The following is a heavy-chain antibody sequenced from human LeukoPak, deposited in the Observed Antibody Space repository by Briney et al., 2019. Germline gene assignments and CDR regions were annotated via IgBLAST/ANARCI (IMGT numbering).Heavy chain of an antibody. CDR3: ASRGGTYPKYYYMDV. V-gene: IGHV1-2*02. CDR2: INPNNGGT. Sequence: ASVKVSCKASGYTFTGSYMHWVRPAPGQGLEWMGWINPNNGGTIYAQKFQGRVTMTGDTSISTAYMELSSLRSDDTAVYYCASRGGTYPKYYYMDVWGKGTTVTVSS. J-gene: IGHJ6*03. CDR1: GYTFTGSY.